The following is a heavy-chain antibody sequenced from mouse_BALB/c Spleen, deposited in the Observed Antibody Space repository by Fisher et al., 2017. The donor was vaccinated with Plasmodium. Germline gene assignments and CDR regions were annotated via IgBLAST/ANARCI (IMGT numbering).Heavy chain of an antibody. J-gene: IGHJ4*01. D-gene: IGHD4-1*01. Sequence: KFKGKATLTTDRSSSTDYMELRSLTSEDSAVYYCVRGELGALDYWGQGTSVTVSS. CDR3: VRGELGALDY. V-gene: IGHV1-81*01.